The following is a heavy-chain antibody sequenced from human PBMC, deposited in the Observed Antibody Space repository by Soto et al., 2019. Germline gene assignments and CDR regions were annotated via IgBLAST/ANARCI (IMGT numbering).Heavy chain of an antibody. D-gene: IGHD5-12*01. CDR3: ATSGYLDYFDY. J-gene: IGHJ4*02. V-gene: IGHV4-59*08. Sequence: SETLSLTCTVSGGSISSYYWSWIRQPPGKGLEWIGYIYYSGSTNYNPSLKSRVTISVDTSKSQFSLKLSSVTAADTAVYYCATSGYLDYFDYWGQGTLVTVSS. CDR2: IYYSGST. CDR1: GGSISSYY.